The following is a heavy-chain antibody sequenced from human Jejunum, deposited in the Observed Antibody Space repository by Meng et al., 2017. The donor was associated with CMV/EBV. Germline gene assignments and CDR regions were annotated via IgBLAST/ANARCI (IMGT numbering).Heavy chain of an antibody. J-gene: IGHJ3*02. V-gene: IGHV4-59*11. Sequence: SISSHYWSWIRQPPGKGLEWIGYIYYSGNTDYNPSLKSRVTILLDKSKNQVSLKLNSVTAADTAVYYCAKDTEPAGAPRYFALDIWGQGSKVTVSS. CDR2: IYYSGNT. D-gene: IGHD6-6*01. CDR1: SISSHY. CDR3: AKDTEPAGAPRYFALDI.